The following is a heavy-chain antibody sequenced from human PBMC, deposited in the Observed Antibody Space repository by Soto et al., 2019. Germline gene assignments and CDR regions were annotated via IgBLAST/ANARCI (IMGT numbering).Heavy chain of an antibody. V-gene: IGHV5-51*01. CDR3: ARHPGYTYGHDPFDV. CDR2: IYPRDSDT. J-gene: IGHJ3*01. Sequence: PGESLKISCKHSGFNFPTFWIAWVRQMPGKGLEWMGIIYPRDSDTKYSPSFQGQVTISADKSITTAYLQWSSLKASDTAVYYCARHPGYTYGHDPFDVWGLGTMVTVSS. D-gene: IGHD5-18*01. CDR1: GFNFPTFW.